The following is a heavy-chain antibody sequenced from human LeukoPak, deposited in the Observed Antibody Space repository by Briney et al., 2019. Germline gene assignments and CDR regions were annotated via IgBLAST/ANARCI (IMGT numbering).Heavy chain of an antibody. CDR3: ARVLAVAWTPFNY. J-gene: IGHJ4*02. CDR1: GGSISSYY. V-gene: IGHV4-59*01. Sequence: KPSETLSLTCTDSGGSISSYYWSWIRQAPGKGLEWIWYSYYSGSTHYNPSLKSRAAISVDTSKSHFSLKLTSVTAADTAVYYCARVLAVAWTPFNYWGQGTLVTASS. D-gene: IGHD6-19*01. CDR2: SYYSGST.